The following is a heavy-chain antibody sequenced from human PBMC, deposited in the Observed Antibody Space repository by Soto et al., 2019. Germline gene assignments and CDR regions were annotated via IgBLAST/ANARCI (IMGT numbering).Heavy chain of an antibody. CDR3: ARDKDYGMDV. V-gene: IGHV3-33*01. CDR1: GFTFSNYG. Sequence: QVQLVESGGGVVQPGRSLRLSCAASGFTFSNYGMHWVRQAPGKGLEWVAVIWDDGSNKYYVDSVKGRFTISRDNYKNTLYLQMNSLSGEDTAVYYCARDKDYGMDVWGQGTTVTVSS. J-gene: IGHJ6*02. CDR2: IWDDGSNK.